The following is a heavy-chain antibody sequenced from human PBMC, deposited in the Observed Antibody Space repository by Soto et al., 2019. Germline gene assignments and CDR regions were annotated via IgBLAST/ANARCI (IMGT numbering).Heavy chain of an antibody. J-gene: IGHJ4*01. CDR1: GGSISSGGYY. CDR2: IYYSGST. V-gene: IGHV4-31*03. D-gene: IGHD3-22*01. CDR3: ASSRGDLYYDSSGYYPY. Sequence: PSETLSLTCTVSGGSISSGGYYWSWIRQHPGKGLEWIGYIYYSGSTYYNPSLKSRVTISVDTSKNQFSLKLSSVTAADTAVYYCASSRGDLYYDSSGYYPYWGHGTLVTVSP.